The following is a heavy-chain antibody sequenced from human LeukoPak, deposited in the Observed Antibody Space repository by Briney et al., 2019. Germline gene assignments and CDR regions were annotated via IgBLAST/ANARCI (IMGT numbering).Heavy chain of an antibody. V-gene: IGHV3-15*01. CDR3: TTVASYYDFWSGYSENYYYYYMDV. Sequence: GGSLRLSCAASGFTFSSYDMNWLRQAPGKGLEWVGRIKSKTDGGTADYAAPVKGRFTISRDDSKNTLYLQMNSLKTEDTAVYYCTTVASYYDFWSGYSENYYYYYMDVWGKGTTVTVSS. D-gene: IGHD3-3*01. CDR1: GFTFSSYD. CDR2: IKSKTDGGTA. J-gene: IGHJ6*03.